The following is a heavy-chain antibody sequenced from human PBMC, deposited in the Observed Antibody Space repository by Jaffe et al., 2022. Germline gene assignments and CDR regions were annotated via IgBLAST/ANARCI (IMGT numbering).Heavy chain of an antibody. CDR3: ARALKDGYSYGWPYYYYYYMDV. CDR1: GYTFTSYD. D-gene: IGHD5-18*01. J-gene: IGHJ6*03. Sequence: QVQLVQSGAEVKKPGASVKVSCKASGYTFTSYDINWVRQATGQGLEWMGWMNPNSGNTGYAQKFQGRVTMTRNTSISTAYMELSSLRSEDTAVYYCARALKDGYSYGWPYYYYYYMDVWGKGTTVTVSS. CDR2: MNPNSGNT. V-gene: IGHV1-8*01.